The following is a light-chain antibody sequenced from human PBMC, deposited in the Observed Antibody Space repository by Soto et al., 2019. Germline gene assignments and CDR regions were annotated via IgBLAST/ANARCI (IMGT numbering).Light chain of an antibody. CDR1: QNIRSR. CDR3: QQYNTYSGT. Sequence: DFHMTRSPSTLSASVGDIVTITCRASQNIRSRLAWFQQKPGKAPKLLIYDASSLESGVPSRFGGSGYGTEFTLTISSLQSDDFATYYCQQYNTYSGTFGQGTKVDI. CDR2: DAS. V-gene: IGKV1-5*01. J-gene: IGKJ1*01.